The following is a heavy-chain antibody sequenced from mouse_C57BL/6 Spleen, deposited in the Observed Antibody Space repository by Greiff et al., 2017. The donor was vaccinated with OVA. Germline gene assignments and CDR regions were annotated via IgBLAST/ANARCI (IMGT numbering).Heavy chain of an antibody. V-gene: IGHV14-3*01. J-gene: IGHJ2*01. Sequence: VQLQQSVAELVRPGASVKLSCTASGFNINNTYMHWVKQRPEQGLEWIGRIDPANGNTKYAPKFQGKATLTADTSSNTAYLQLSSLTSEDTASYYCAYDRGHYFDYWGKGTTLTVSS. CDR1: GFNINNTY. CDR2: IDPANGNT. D-gene: IGHD2-12*01. CDR3: AYDRGHYFDY.